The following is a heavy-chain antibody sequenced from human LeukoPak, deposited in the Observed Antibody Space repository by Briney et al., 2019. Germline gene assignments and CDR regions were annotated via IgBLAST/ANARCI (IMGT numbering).Heavy chain of an antibody. D-gene: IGHD3-22*01. CDR1: GGSFSGYS. Sequence: TSETLSLTCAVYGGSFSGYSWTWIRQPPGKGLEWLGEINHSGSTNYNPSLKSRVTISVDTSKNQFSLKLSSVTAADTAVYYCARRTKDGSGYYYFDYWGQGTLVTVSS. CDR2: INHSGST. V-gene: IGHV4-34*01. J-gene: IGHJ4*02. CDR3: ARRTKDGSGYYYFDY.